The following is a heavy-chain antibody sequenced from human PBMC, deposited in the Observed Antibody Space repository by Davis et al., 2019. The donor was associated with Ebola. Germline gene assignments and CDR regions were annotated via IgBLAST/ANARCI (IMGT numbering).Heavy chain of an antibody. CDR3: TDYYYYGMDV. Sequence: GGSLRLSCAASGFTVSSNYMSWVRQAPGKGLEWVSFIYSGGTTYYADSVKGRFTISRDNSKNTLYLQMNSLRAEDTAVYYCTDYYYYGMDVWGQGTTVTVSS. CDR1: GFTVSSNY. CDR2: IYSGGTT. J-gene: IGHJ6*02. V-gene: IGHV3-53*01.